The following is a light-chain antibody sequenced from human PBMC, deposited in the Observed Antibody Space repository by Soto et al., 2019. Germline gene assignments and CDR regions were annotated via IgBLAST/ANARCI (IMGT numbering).Light chain of an antibody. Sequence: EILLTQSPGTLSLSPGERATLSCRASQSVSSYYLAWYQQKPGQAPRLLIYAASSRATGIPDRFSGGGSGTDFTLTISRLEPEDFAVYYCQQCGSSPWTFGQGTKV. CDR2: AAS. V-gene: IGKV3-20*01. J-gene: IGKJ1*01. CDR3: QQCGSSPWT. CDR1: QSVSSYY.